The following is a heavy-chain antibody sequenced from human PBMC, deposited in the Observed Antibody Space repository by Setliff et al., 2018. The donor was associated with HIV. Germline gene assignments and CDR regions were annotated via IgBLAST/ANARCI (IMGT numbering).Heavy chain of an antibody. J-gene: IGHJ1*01. CDR1: GGSISTHF. V-gene: IGHV4-59*11. CDR3: ARAGYHGSISYWEYFHY. D-gene: IGHD3-22*01. Sequence: SETLSLTCTVSGGSISTHFWTWIRQTPGEGLEWIASIYYNGITNYNPSLKSRVIISVDTSKNQFSLKLSSVTAADTAVYYCARAGYHGSISYWEYFHYWGQGTLVTVSS. CDR2: IYYNGIT.